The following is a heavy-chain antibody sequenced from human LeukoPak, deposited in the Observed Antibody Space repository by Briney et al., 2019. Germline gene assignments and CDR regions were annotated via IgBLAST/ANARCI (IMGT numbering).Heavy chain of an antibody. J-gene: IGHJ6*03. V-gene: IGHV3-23*01. Sequence: GGSLRLSCAASGFTFSTSGMSWVRQAPGKGLEWVSTITGSGGSTYYADSVKGQFTISRDNSKNTLYLQMNSLRAEDTAVYYCAKGSKEVLFTRDHCMDVWGKGTTVTISS. CDR3: AKGSKEVLFTRDHCMDV. CDR2: ITGSGGST. D-gene: IGHD3-3*01. CDR1: GFTFSTSG.